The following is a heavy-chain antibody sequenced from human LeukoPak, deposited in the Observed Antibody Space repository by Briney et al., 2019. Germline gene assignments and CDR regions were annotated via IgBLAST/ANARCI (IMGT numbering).Heavy chain of an antibody. CDR2: ISGSGGST. D-gene: IGHD6-13*01. J-gene: IGHJ4*02. CDR1: GFTFSSYA. Sequence: GGSLRLSCAASGFTFSSYAMGWVRQAPGKGLEWVSAISGSGGSTYYADSVKGRFTISRDNSKNTLYLQMNSLRAEDTAVYYCAKHGEYSSIFDYWGQGTLVTVCS. V-gene: IGHV3-23*01. CDR3: AKHGEYSSIFDY.